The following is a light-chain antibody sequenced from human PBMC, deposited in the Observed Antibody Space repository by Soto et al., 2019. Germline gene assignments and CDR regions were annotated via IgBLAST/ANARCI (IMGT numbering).Light chain of an antibody. J-gene: IGKJ4*02. CDR2: DAS. V-gene: IGKV1-33*01. CDR3: QQYDRLPLT. Sequence: DIQMTQSPSSLSASVGDRVTITCQPSQDIGHDLNWYQVKPGKAPKLLIYDASSLETGVPLRFSGSSSKTDFTFTISSLQFEDVATYYFQQYDRLPLTFGGGTKLEIK. CDR1: QDIGHD.